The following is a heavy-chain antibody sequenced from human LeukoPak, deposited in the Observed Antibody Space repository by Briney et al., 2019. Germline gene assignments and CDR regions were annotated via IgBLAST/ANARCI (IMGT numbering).Heavy chain of an antibody. V-gene: IGHV5-10-1*01. Sequence: GEPLNTPCQGLGSRFTIYWISWVRQMPGKGLEWMGRFDPTDSYTTSSPSFEGHVTISADKSTATVYLQWSSLQASDTAMYYCARRQGCINASCPPDSWGQGTLVTVSS. J-gene: IGHJ4*02. CDR2: FDPTDSYT. D-gene: IGHD2-2*01. CDR3: ARRQGCINASCPPDS. CDR1: GSRFTIYW.